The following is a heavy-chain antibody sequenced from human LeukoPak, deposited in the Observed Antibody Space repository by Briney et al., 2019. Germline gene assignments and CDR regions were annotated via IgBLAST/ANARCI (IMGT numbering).Heavy chain of an antibody. J-gene: IGHJ4*02. CDR2: IHSSGSA. V-gene: IGHV4-59*01. D-gene: IGHD1-26*01. CDR1: GGFITTYY. Sequence: PSETLSLTCTVSGGFITTYYWSWIRQPPGEGLEYIGQIHSSGSANYIPSLKSRVAMSLDASKNQFSLKVNSVTAADTAIYYCARDIRVVGATHYFDYWGQGSLVTVSS. CDR3: ARDIRVVGATHYFDY.